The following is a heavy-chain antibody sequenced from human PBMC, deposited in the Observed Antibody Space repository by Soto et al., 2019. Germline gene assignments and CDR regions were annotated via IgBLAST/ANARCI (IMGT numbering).Heavy chain of an antibody. CDR2: ISSNGGST. V-gene: IGHV3-64D*06. CDR1: GFTFSSYA. CDR3: VKDLGYGDPLYFDY. D-gene: IGHD4-17*01. Sequence: GGSLRLSXSASGFTFSSYAMHWVRQAPGKGLEYVSAISSNGGSTYYADSVKGRFTISRDNSKNTLYLQMSSLRAEDTAVYYCVKDLGYGDPLYFDYWGQGTLVTVSS. J-gene: IGHJ4*02.